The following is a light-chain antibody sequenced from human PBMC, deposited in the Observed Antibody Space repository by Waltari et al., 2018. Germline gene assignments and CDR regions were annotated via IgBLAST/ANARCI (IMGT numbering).Light chain of an antibody. Sequence: EIVLTQSPGTLSLSPGERATLSCRASQSVGRTLAWYQQKPGQAPRLLIYGASSRAADIPDRFSGSGSGTDFSLTISRLEPEDFAVYFCQKYERLPATFGQGTKVEIK. J-gene: IGKJ1*01. CDR3: QKYERLPAT. V-gene: IGKV3-20*01. CDR2: GAS. CDR1: QSVGRT.